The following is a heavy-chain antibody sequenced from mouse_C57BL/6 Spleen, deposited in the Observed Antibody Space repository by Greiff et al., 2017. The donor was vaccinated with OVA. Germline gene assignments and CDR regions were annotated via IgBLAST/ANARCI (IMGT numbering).Heavy chain of an antibody. Sequence: VQLQQSGPGILQSSQTLSLTCSFSGFSLSTSGMGVSWIRQPSGKGLEWLAHIYWDDDKRYNPSLKSRLTIAKDTSRNQVFLNITSVDTADTATYYCARRGWYWAMAYWGQGTSVTVSA. J-gene: IGHJ4*01. CDR1: GFSLSTSGMG. CDR2: IYWDDDK. V-gene: IGHV8-12*01. D-gene: IGHD1-1*02. CDR3: ARRGWYWAMAY.